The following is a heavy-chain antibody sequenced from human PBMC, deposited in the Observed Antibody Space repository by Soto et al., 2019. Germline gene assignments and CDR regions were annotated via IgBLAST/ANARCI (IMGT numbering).Heavy chain of an antibody. D-gene: IGHD2-15*01. V-gene: IGHV3-21*01. J-gene: IGHJ4*02. Sequence: EVQLVESGGGLVKPGGSLRLSCAASGFTFSSYSMNWVRQAPGKGLEWVSSISSSSSYIYYADSVKGRFTISRDNAKNSLYLQMNSLRAEDTAVYYCARDGGISCSGGSCYPFDYWGQGTLVTVSS. CDR2: ISSSSSYI. CDR1: GFTFSSYS. CDR3: ARDGGISCSGGSCYPFDY.